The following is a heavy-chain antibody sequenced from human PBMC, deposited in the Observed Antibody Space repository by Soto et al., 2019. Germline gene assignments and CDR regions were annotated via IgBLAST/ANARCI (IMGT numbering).Heavy chain of an antibody. J-gene: IGHJ4*02. D-gene: IGHD2-15*01. V-gene: IGHV4-31*03. CDR2: IYYSGST. CDR1: GGSISSGGYY. CDR3: ARVVPATHNDC. Sequence: PSETLSLTCTVSGGSISSGGYYWSWIRQHPGKGLEWIGYIYYSGSTYYNPSLKSRVTISVDTSKNQFSLKLSSVTAADTAVYYCARVVPATHNDCWGQGTLVTVSS.